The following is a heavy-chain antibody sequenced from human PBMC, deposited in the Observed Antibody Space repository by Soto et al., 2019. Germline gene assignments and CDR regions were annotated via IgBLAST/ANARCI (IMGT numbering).Heavy chain of an antibody. D-gene: IGHD6-13*01. J-gene: IGHJ5*02. CDR2: ISSNSAYI. CDR3: TRDASRDSSARGWFDP. V-gene: IGHV3-21*01. Sequence: GGSLRLSCAASGFTFRSFTMNWVRQAPGKGLEWVSTISSNSAYIYYTDALRGRFTISRDNAKNSPHLQMNSLRAEDTAVYYCTRDASRDSSARGWFDPWGPGTLVTVSS. CDR1: GFTFRSFT.